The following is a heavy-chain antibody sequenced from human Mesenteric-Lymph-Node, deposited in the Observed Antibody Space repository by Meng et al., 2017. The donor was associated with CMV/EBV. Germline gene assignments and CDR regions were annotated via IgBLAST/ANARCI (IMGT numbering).Heavy chain of an antibody. Sequence: GESLKISCAASGFTFSSYAMSWVRQAPGKGLEWISTISTSGDSASYADFVKGRLSISRDNSENTLYLQMSSLRAEDTAVYYCANPLVGFDCWGQGTLVTVSS. J-gene: IGHJ4*02. CDR1: GFTFSSYA. CDR2: ISTSGDSA. CDR3: ANPLVGFDC. D-gene: IGHD2-8*02. V-gene: IGHV3-23*01.